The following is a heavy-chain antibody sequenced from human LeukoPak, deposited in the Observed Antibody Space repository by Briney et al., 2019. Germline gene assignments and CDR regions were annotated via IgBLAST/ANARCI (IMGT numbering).Heavy chain of an antibody. CDR3: ARDVYTGRYYLDY. D-gene: IGHD1-26*01. CDR1: GFTVSSNY. J-gene: IGHJ4*02. V-gene: IGHV3-53*01. CDR2: TYSSGST. Sequence: GGSLRLSCAASGFTVSSNYMSWVRQAPGKGLEWVSVTYSSGSTYYADSVKGRFTISRDNSKNTLDLQMNSLRAEDTAVYYCARDVYTGRYYLDYWGQGTLLTVSS.